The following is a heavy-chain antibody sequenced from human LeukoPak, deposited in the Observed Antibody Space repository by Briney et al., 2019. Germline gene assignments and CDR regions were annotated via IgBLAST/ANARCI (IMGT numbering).Heavy chain of an antibody. CDR2: INPNSGGT. CDR1: GYTFTGHY. D-gene: IGHD3-22*01. CDR3: ARGFDSSGYYSFDY. J-gene: IGHJ4*02. V-gene: IGHV1-2*02. Sequence: ASVKVSCKASGYTFTGHYIHWVRQAPAQGLEWMGWINPNSGGTNYAQNFQGRVTMTSDTSISTAYMELSRLRSDDTAVYYCARGFDSSGYYSFDYWGQGTLVTVSS.